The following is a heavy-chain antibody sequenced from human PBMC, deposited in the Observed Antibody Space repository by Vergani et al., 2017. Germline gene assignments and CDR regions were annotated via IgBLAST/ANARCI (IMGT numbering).Heavy chain of an antibody. CDR3: ARGRGDSWYFDL. CDR2: INYVGRT. D-gene: IGHD3-10*01. CDR1: NYSIGRDYF. Sequence: QVHLQESGPGLVKPSETLSLTCSVSNYSIGRDYFWGWIRQSPGKGLEWIGSINYVGRTYYIPSLQSRATVFVDTSKTQFSLNLTSVTAADTAVYYCARGRGDSWYFDLWGRGTLVTVSS. J-gene: IGHJ2*01. V-gene: IGHV4-38-2*02.